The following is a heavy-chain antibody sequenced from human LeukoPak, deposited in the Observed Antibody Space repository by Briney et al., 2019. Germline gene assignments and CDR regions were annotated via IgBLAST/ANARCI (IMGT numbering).Heavy chain of an antibody. D-gene: IGHD2-2*01. CDR1: GYSFTSYW. CDR3: ARRGEYCSSTSCYRYYYYMDV. CDR2: IYPGDSDT. J-gene: IGHJ6*03. Sequence: HGESLKISCNGSGYSFTSYWIGWVRQMPGKGLEWMGIIYPGDSDTRYSPSFQGQVTISADKSISTAYLQWSSLKASDTAMYYCARRGEYCSSTSCYRYYYYMDVWGKGTTVTVSS. V-gene: IGHV5-51*01.